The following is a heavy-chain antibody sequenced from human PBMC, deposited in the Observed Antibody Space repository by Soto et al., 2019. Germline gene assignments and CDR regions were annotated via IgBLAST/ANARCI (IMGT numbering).Heavy chain of an antibody. Sequence: GGSLRLSCAASGFTFSGSAMHWVRQASGKGLEWVGRIRSKANSYATAYAASVKGRFTISRDDSKNTAYLQMNSLKTEDTAVYYCTRRGATETYWGQGTLVTVPQ. CDR3: TRRGATETY. V-gene: IGHV3-73*01. J-gene: IGHJ4*02. D-gene: IGHD1-26*01. CDR2: IRSKANSYAT. CDR1: GFTFSGSA.